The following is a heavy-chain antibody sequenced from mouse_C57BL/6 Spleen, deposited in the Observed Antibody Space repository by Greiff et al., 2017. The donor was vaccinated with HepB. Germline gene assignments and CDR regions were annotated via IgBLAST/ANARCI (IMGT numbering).Heavy chain of an antibody. Sequence: QVQLQQPGAELVKPGASVKMSCKASGYTFTSYWITWVKQRPGQGLEWIGDIYPGSGSTNYNEKFKSKATLTVDPSSSTAYMQLSSLTSEDSAVYYCARGYYYGSSYGDWYFDVWGTGTTVTVSS. J-gene: IGHJ1*03. V-gene: IGHV1-55*01. D-gene: IGHD1-1*01. CDR1: GYTFTSYW. CDR2: IYPGSGST. CDR3: ARGYYYGSSYGDWYFDV.